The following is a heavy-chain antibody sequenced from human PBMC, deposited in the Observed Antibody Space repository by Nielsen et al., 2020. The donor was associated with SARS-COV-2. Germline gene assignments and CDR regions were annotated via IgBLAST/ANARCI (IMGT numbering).Heavy chain of an antibody. Sequence: GSLRLSCAVSGGSISSSNWWSWVRQPPGKGLEWIGEIYHSGSTNYNPSLKSRVTISVDKSKNQFSLKLSSVTAADTAVYYCARAKRIVVVVVAENYYYGMDVWGQGTTVTVSS. CDR2: IYHSGST. CDR3: ARAKRIVVVVVAENYYYGMDV. D-gene: IGHD2-15*01. J-gene: IGHJ6*02. V-gene: IGHV4-4*02. CDR1: GGSISSSNW.